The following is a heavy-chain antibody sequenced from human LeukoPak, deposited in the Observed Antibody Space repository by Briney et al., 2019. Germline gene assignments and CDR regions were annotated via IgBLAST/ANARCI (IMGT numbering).Heavy chain of an antibody. CDR3: ASGYCSSTSCYS. CDR1: GFTFSDYY. CDR2: VSSSGSTI. Sequence: PGGSLRLSCAASGFTFSDYYMSWIRQAPGKGLEWVSYVSSSGSTIYYADSVKGRFTISRDNAKNSLYLQMNSLRAEDTAVYYCASGYCSSTSCYSWGQGTLVTVSS. D-gene: IGHD2-2*03. V-gene: IGHV3-11*04. J-gene: IGHJ4*02.